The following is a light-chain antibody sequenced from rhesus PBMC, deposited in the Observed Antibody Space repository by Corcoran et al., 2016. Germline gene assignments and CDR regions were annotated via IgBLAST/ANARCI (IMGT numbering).Light chain of an antibody. CDR1: SSAIGGYNY. Sequence: QAALTQPRSVCGSPGQSVTISCTGTSSAIGGYNYVSWYQQHPGTAPKLMIYEVSKRPSGVSDRFSGSKSGNTASLTISGLQAEDEADYYCSSYAGSNTYIFGAGTRLTVL. CDR2: EVS. CDR3: SSYAGSNTYI. J-gene: IGLJ1*01. V-gene: IGLV2-32*02.